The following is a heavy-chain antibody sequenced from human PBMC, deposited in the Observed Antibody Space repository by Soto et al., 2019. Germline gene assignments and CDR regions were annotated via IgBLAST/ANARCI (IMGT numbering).Heavy chain of an antibody. Sequence: QVQLVQSGAEVRKPGASVKISCKASGYTFTSYAIHWLRQAPGQRLEWRGWINGGAGDTRYSVNFQGRVTFTRDTAPTTAFMDLSSLSSADTAIYYCARSPSRMAAETQLDPWGQGTLVTVSS. J-gene: IGHJ5*02. CDR3: ARSPSRMAAETQLDP. CDR2: INGGAGDT. D-gene: IGHD6-6*01. CDR1: GYTFTSYA. V-gene: IGHV1-3*01.